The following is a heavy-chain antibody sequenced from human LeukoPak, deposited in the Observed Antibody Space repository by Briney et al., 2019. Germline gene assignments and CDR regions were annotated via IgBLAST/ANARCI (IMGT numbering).Heavy chain of an antibody. D-gene: IGHD3-10*01. Sequence: SETLSLTCTVSGGSISSSSYYWGWIRQPPGKGLEWIGSIYYSGSTYYNPSLKGRVTISVDTSKSQFSLKLSSVTAADTAVYYCARHESEITMVRGVTDYWGQGTLVTVSS. J-gene: IGHJ4*02. CDR3: ARHESEITMVRGVTDY. V-gene: IGHV4-39*01. CDR1: GGSISSSSYY. CDR2: IYYSGST.